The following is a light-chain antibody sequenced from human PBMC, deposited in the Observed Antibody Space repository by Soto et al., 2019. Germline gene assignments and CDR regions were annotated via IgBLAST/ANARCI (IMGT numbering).Light chain of an antibody. CDR1: QSLSYW. V-gene: IGKV1-5*03. CDR3: QQYDRFPYT. Sequence: DIQMTQSPSTLSGSIGDTVTITCRASQSLSYWLAWYQQKPGQAPKLLIHKASTLESGVPSRFSGSGSGTEFTLTISSLQPDDFATFYCQQYDRFPYTFGQGTKLEIK. J-gene: IGKJ2*01. CDR2: KAS.